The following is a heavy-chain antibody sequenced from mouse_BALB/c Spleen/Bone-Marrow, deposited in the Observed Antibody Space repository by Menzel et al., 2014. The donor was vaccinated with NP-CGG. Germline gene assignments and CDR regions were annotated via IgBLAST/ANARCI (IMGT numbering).Heavy chain of an antibody. V-gene: IGHV5-12-2*01. Sequence: VQLKESGGGLVQPGGSLKLSCAASGFTFRSYTMSWVRQTPEKRLEWVAYISNGGGSTYYPDTVKGRFTISRDNAKNTLYLQMSSLKSEDTAMYYCARRVWSRGGDYWGQGTSVTVSS. D-gene: IGHD2-10*02. J-gene: IGHJ4*01. CDR3: ARRVWSRGGDY. CDR1: GFTFRSYT. CDR2: ISNGGGST.